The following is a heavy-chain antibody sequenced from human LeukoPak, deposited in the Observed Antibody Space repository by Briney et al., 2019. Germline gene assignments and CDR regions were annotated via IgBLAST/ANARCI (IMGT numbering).Heavy chain of an antibody. CDR2: IYYSGST. J-gene: IGHJ6*03. CDR3: ARDIPPYYGSGSYMDV. Sequence: SETLSLTCTVSGGSISSSSYYWGWIRQPPGKGLEWIGSIYYSGSTYYNPSLKSRVTISVDTSKNQFSLKLSSVTAADTAVYYCARDIPPYYGSGSYMDVWGKGTTVTVSS. D-gene: IGHD3-10*01. V-gene: IGHV4-39*02. CDR1: GGSISSSSYY.